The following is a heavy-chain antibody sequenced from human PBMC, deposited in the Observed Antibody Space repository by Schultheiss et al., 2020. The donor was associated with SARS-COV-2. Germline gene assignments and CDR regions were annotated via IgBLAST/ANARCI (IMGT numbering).Heavy chain of an antibody. Sequence: ASVKVSCKASGGTFSSYAISWVRQAPGQGLEWMGWISAYNGNTNYAQKLQGRVTMTTDTSTSTAYMELRSLRSDDTAVYYCARSRIGSSGWYRGYYFDYWGQGTLVTVSS. CDR3: ARSRIGSSGWYRGYYFDY. J-gene: IGHJ4*02. CDR1: GGTFSSYA. D-gene: IGHD6-19*01. CDR2: ISAYNGNT. V-gene: IGHV1-18*01.